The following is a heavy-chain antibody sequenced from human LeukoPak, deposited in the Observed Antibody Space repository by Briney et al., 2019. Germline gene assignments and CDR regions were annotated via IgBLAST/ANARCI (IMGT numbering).Heavy chain of an antibody. CDR2: IIPIFGTA. Sequence: ASVKVSCKASGGTFSSYAISWVRQAPGQGLEWMGGIIPIFGTANYAQKSQGRVTITADESTSTAYMELSSLRSVDTAVYYCARAGDSSSWYGNYWGQGTLVTVSS. CDR1: GGTFSSYA. CDR3: ARAGDSSSWYGNY. J-gene: IGHJ4*02. V-gene: IGHV1-69*13. D-gene: IGHD6-13*01.